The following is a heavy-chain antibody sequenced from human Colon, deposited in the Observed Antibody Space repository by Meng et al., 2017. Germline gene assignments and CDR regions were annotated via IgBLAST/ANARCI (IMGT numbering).Heavy chain of an antibody. V-gene: IGHV4-61*03. J-gene: IGHJ5*02. CDR1: GASVSSDSHY. D-gene: IGHD4-17*01. Sequence: QVQLQEAGPGLVRPSETLSLTCTVSGASVSSDSHYWGWIRQSPGKGLEWIGYIYYTGNTNYNPSLASRVSMSLDTSKNHFSLHLTSVTAADTAIYYCARVNGDFDEAWFDPWGQGTLVTVSS. CDR2: IYYTGNT. CDR3: ARVNGDFDEAWFDP.